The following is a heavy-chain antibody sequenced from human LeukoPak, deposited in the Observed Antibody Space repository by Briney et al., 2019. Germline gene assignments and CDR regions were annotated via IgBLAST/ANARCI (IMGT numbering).Heavy chain of an antibody. J-gene: IGHJ4*02. CDR3: AKDILAYCGGDCRIFDY. CDR1: GFTFDDYT. Sequence: GGSPRLSCAVSGFTFDDYTMHWVRQAPGKGLEWISLISWDGGSTYYADSVKGRFTISRDNSKNSLYLQMNSLRTEDTALYYCAKDILAYCGGDCRIFDYWGQGTLVTVSS. D-gene: IGHD2-21*02. V-gene: IGHV3-43*01. CDR2: ISWDGGST.